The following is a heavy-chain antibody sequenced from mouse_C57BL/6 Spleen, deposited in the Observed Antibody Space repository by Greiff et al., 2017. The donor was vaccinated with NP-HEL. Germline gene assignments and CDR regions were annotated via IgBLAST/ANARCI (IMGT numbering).Heavy chain of an antibody. D-gene: IGHD1-1*01. J-gene: IGHJ1*03. CDR2: INPSSGYT. CDR3: ARWPTVVATNWYFDV. Sequence: VQLQQSGAGLAKPGASVKLSCKASGYTFTSYWMHWVKQRPGQGLEWIGYINPSSGYTKYNQKFKDKATLTADKSSSTAYMQLSSLTYEDAAVYYCARWPTVVATNWYFDVWGTGTTVTVSS. V-gene: IGHV1-7*01. CDR1: GYTFTSYW.